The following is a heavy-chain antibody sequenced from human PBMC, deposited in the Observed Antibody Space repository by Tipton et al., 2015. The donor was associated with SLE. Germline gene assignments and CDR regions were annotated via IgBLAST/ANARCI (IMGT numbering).Heavy chain of an antibody. V-gene: IGHV4-59*01. D-gene: IGHD3-10*01. J-gene: IGHJ4*02. Sequence: LRLSCTVSGGSISSYYWSWIRQPPGKGLEWIGYIYYSGSTNYNPSLKSRVTISVDTSKYQFSLKLSSVTAADTAVYYCARGPAAGYFGYWGQGALVTVSS. CDR3: ARGPAAGYFGY. CDR1: GGSISSYY. CDR2: IYYSGST.